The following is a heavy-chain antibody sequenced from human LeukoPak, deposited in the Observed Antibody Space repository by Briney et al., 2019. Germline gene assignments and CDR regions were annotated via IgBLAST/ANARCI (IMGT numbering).Heavy chain of an antibody. CDR3: ARDRRGSSWSHYMDV. V-gene: IGHV4-61*01. J-gene: IGHJ6*03. Sequence: PSETLSLTCTVSGYSIGSGYYWGWIRQPPGKGLEWIGYIYYSGSTNYNPSLKSRVTISVDTSKNQFSLKLSSVTAADTAVYYCARDRRGSSWSHYMDVWGKGTTVTVSS. D-gene: IGHD6-13*01. CDR1: GYSIGSGYY. CDR2: IYYSGST.